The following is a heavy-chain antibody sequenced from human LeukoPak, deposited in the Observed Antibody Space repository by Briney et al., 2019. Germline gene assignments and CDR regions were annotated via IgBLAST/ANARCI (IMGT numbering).Heavy chain of an antibody. J-gene: IGHJ4*02. V-gene: IGHV1-2*02. CDR1: GYTFTGYY. D-gene: IGHD4-23*01. CDR2: INPNSGGT. Sequence: AASVKVSCKASGYTFTGYYMHWVRQAPGQGLEWMGWINPNSGGTNYAQKFQGRVTMTRDTSISTAYMELSRLRSEDTAVYYCARGRHVSYGGNLNFDYWGQGTLVTVSS. CDR3: ARGRHVSYGGNLNFDY.